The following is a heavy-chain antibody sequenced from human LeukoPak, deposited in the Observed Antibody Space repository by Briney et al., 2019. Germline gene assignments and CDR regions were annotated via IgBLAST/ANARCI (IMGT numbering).Heavy chain of an antibody. V-gene: IGHV3-33*01. D-gene: IGHD3-22*01. CDR2: IWYDGSNK. Sequence: GGSLRLSCAASGFTFSSYGLHWVRQAPGKGLEWVAVIWYDGSNKYYADSVKGRFTISRDNSKNTLYLQMNSLRAEDSAVYYCARDHHSSGYSFDYWGQGTLVTVSS. CDR1: GFTFSSYG. CDR3: ARDHHSSGYSFDY. J-gene: IGHJ4*02.